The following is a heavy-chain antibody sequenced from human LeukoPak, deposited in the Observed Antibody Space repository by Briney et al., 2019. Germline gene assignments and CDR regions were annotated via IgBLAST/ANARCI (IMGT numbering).Heavy chain of an antibody. Sequence: SETLSLTCTVSGGSISSYYWSWIRQPPGKGLEWIGYIYYSGSTNYNPSLKSRVTISVDTSKNQFSLKLSSVTAADTAVYYCAREGRGDCSGGSCHSLDYWGQGTLVTVSS. D-gene: IGHD2-15*01. V-gene: IGHV4-59*01. CDR2: IYYSGST. CDR3: AREGRGDCSGGSCHSLDY. CDR1: GGSISSYY. J-gene: IGHJ4*02.